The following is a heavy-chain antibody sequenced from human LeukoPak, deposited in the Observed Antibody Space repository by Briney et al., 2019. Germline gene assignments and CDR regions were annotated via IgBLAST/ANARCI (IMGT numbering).Heavy chain of an antibody. CDR3: ARDWYCSSSICYTDRNWFDP. J-gene: IGHJ5*02. Sequence: GGSLRLSCAASGFTVSNKYMSWVRQAPGKGLEWVSYISTTSTYTDYADSVKGRFTISRDNAKNLLYLQMNSLRPEDTAVYYCARDWYCSSSICYTDRNWFDPWGQGTLVTVSS. V-gene: IGHV3-11*05. CDR2: ISTTSTYT. CDR1: GFTVSNKY. D-gene: IGHD2-2*02.